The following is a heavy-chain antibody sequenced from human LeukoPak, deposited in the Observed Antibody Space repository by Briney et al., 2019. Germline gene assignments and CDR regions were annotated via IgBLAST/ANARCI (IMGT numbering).Heavy chain of an antibody. J-gene: IGHJ4*02. CDR2: ISGSGGST. V-gene: IGHV3-23*01. CDR1: GFTLSSYA. D-gene: IGHD4-11*01. CDR3: AKGRVDSDYYFDY. Sequence: TGGSLRLSCAASGFTLSSYAMSWVRQAPGKGLEWVSAISGSGGSTYYADSVKGRFTISRDNSKNTLYLQMNSLRAEDTAVYYCAKGRVDSDYYFDYWGQGTLVTVSS.